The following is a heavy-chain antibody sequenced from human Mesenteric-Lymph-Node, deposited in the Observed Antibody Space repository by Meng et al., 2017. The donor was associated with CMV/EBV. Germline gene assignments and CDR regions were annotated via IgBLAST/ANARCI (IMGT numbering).Heavy chain of an antibody. J-gene: IGHJ4*02. CDR2: INHSGST. V-gene: IGHV4-34*01. D-gene: IGHD4-17*01. Sequence: CAGFGGSFSGYYWSWIRQAPGKGLEWIGEINHSGSTNYNPSLKSRVTISVDTSKNQFSLKLSSVTAADTAVYYCARGGGGYGDYSDYWGQGTLVTVSS. CDR1: GGSFSGYY. CDR3: ARGGGGYGDYSDY.